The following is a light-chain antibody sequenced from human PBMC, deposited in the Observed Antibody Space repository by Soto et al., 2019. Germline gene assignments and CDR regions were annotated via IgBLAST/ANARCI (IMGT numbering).Light chain of an antibody. J-gene: IGKJ5*01. CDR1: QSISTY. CDR2: DAS. Sequence: EILLTQSPVTLSLSPGQRATLSCRASQSISTYLAWYQVKPGQAPRLLIYDASSRATGVPARFSGSGSGTDFSLTISSLEPEDVAVYYCQQRSQWPPMTFGQRTRLEIK. CDR3: QQRSQWPPMT. V-gene: IGKV3-11*01.